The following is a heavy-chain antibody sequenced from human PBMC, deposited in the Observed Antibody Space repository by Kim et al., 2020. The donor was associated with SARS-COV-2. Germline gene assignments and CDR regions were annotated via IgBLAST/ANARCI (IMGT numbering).Heavy chain of an antibody. CDR1: GFTFSSYW. CDR2: IKQDGSEK. D-gene: IGHD2-15*01. J-gene: IGHJ6*02. Sequence: GGSLRLSCAASGFTFSSYWMSWVRQAPGKGLEWVANIKQDGSEKYYVDSVKGRFTIFRDNAKNSLYLQMNSLRAEDTAVYYCARDCVVVVAATRYYYYYGMDVWGQGTTVTVSS. CDR3: ARDCVVVVAATRYYYYYGMDV. V-gene: IGHV3-7*03.